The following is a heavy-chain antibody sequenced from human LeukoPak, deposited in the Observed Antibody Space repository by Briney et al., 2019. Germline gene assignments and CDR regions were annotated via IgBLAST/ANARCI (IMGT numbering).Heavy chain of an antibody. V-gene: IGHV3-33*01. CDR3: ARGPPGDFWTYDYYYYGMDV. CDR2: IWYDGSDK. Sequence: GTSLRLSCAASGFPFSNYAMHWVRQDPGKGLEWVAVIWYDGSDKYYGESLKGRLTISRDNSRNTLYLQMNSLRAEDSAVYYCARGPPGDFWTYDYYYYGMDVWGQGTTVTVSS. CDR1: GFPFSNYA. J-gene: IGHJ6*02. D-gene: IGHD3/OR15-3a*01.